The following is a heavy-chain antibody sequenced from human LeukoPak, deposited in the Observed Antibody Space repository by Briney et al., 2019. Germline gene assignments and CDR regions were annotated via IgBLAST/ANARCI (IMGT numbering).Heavy chain of an antibody. CDR2: IYSRGST. J-gene: IGHJ4*02. D-gene: IGHD3-3*01. CDR1: EFNVPTNY. V-gene: IGHV3-53*04. CDR3: ARGDFWSGYYTGLY. Sequence: GGSLRLSCAASEFNVPTNYMSSVHQAPGKGLDWVSVIYSRGSTYYAGSVKCRFSSSTHNSKNTLYLQMHRLRDEDTAVYYCARGDFWSGYYTGLYWGQGTRVTVSS.